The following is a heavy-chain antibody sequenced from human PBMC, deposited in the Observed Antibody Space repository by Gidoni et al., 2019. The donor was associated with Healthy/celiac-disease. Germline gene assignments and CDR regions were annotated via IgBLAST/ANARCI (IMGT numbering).Heavy chain of an antibody. V-gene: IGHV4-34*01. CDR2: INHSGST. CDR3: ARGRAGGIGY. J-gene: IGHJ4*02. CDR1: GGSFSGYY. Sequence: VQPQQWGAGLLTPSETLSPTCAVYGGSFSGYYWSWIRQPPGKGLEWIGKINHSGSTNYHPSPAGRVTIPVDTSKTQFSLKLSSVTAADTAVYYCARGRAGGIGYWGQGTLVTVSS. D-gene: IGHD3-16*01.